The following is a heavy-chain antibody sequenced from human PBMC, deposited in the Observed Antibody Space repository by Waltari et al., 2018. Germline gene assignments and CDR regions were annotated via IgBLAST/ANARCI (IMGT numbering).Heavy chain of an antibody. J-gene: IGHJ3*02. CDR3: ARTGWDDAFDI. CDR2: ISSSSSTI. D-gene: IGHD6-19*01. Sequence: EVQLVESGGGLVQPGGSLRLSCAASGFTFSTYNMNWVRQAPGKGLEWVAYISSSSSTIDYADAVKGRFTISRDNAKNSLYLQMNSLRAEDTAMYYCARTGWDDAFDIWGQGTMVTVSS. V-gene: IGHV3-48*01. CDR1: GFTFSTYN.